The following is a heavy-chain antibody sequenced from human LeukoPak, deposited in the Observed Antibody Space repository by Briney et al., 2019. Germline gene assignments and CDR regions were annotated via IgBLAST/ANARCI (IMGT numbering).Heavy chain of an antibody. CDR1: GGSISSSSYY. Sequence: SETLSLTCTVSGGSISSSSYYWGWIRQPPGKGLERIGSIYYSGSTYYSPSLTSRVTISVDTSKNQFSLKLSSVTAADTAVYYCARSFGVAIGRSYYYYMDVWGIGTTVTVSS. J-gene: IGHJ6*03. CDR3: ARSFGVAIGRSYYYYMDV. D-gene: IGHD3-3*01. CDR2: IYYSGST. V-gene: IGHV4-39*01.